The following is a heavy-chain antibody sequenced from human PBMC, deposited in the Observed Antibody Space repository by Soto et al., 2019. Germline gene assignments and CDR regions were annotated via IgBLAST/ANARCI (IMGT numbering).Heavy chain of an antibody. D-gene: IGHD2-21*02. J-gene: IGHJ4*02. V-gene: IGHV3-21*01. Sequence: EVQLVESGGGLVKPGGSLRLSCAASGFTFSSYSMNWVRQAPGKGLEWVSSISSSSSYIYYADSVKGRFTISRDNAKNSLYLQMNSRGAEDTAVYDCAGVGIGCGGACHLDYWGQGTLVTVSS. CDR2: ISSSSSYI. CDR3: AGVGIGCGGACHLDY. CDR1: GFTFSSYS.